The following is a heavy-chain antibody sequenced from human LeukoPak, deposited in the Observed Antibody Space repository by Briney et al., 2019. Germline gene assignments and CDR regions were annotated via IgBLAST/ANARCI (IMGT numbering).Heavy chain of an antibody. J-gene: IGHJ4*02. V-gene: IGHV3-30*04. CDR2: MLYDGETA. Sequence: GGSLRLSCAASGFTFSSYTLHWVRQAPGKGLEWVAVMLYDGETAYYADSVKGRFTVSRDNSKNTLYLQMNSLRHEDTVVYYCARDPRGPTTYDHSGRDTLDYWGQGTLVTVSS. CDR1: GFTFSSYT. D-gene: IGHD3-22*01. CDR3: ARDPRGPTTYDHSGRDTLDY.